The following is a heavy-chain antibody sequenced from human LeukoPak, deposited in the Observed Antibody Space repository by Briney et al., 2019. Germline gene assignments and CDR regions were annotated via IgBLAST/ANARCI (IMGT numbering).Heavy chain of an antibody. J-gene: IGHJ6*02. V-gene: IGHV1-2*04. CDR3: ARDTGTTAYAYYYGMGV. Sequence: ASVKVSCKASGYTFTGYYMHWVRQAPGQGLEWMGWINPNSGGTNYAQKFQGWVTMTRDTSISTAYMELSRLRSDDTAVYYCARDTGTTAYAYYYGMGVWGQGTTVTVSS. CDR1: GYTFTGYY. D-gene: IGHD4-17*01. CDR2: INPNSGGT.